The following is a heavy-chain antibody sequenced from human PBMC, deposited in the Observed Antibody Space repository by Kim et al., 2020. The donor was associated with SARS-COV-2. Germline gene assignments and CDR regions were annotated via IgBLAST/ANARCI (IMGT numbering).Heavy chain of an antibody. CDR1: GFTFSSYE. V-gene: IGHV3-48*03. CDR2: ISSSGSTI. D-gene: IGHD4-17*01. J-gene: IGHJ4*02. CDR3: ARVPRVGDGYGDYEGFYY. Sequence: GGSLRLSCAASGFTFSSYEMIWVRQAPEKGLEWVSYISSSGSTIYYADSLKGRFTISRDNAKNSLYLQMNSLRAEDTAVYYCARVPRVGDGYGDYEGFYYWGQGTLVTVSS.